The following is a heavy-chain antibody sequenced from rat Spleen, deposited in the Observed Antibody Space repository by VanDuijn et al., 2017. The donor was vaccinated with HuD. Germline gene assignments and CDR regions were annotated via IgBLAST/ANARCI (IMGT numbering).Heavy chain of an antibody. V-gene: IGHV5-25*01. D-gene: IGHD4-3*01. J-gene: IGHJ2*01. CDR3: TREGNSGYDY. CDR1: GINFSNYY. Sequence: EVQLVESGGGSVQPGRSMKLSCAASGINFSNYYMAWVRQAPTKGLEWVASISHDGGNAYYRDSVKGRFTISRDNAKNTLYLQMNSLRSEDTATYYCTREGNSGYDYWGQGVMVTVSS. CDR2: ISHDGGNA.